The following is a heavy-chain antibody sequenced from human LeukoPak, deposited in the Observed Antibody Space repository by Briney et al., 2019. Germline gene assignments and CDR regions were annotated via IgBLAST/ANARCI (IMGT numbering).Heavy chain of an antibody. CDR3: ASDGSYYMDYFDY. J-gene: IGHJ4*02. Sequence: GGSLRLSCAASGFTFSSYGMHWVRQAPGKGLEWVAVIWYDGSNKYYADSVKGRFTISRDNSKNTLYLQMNSLRAEDTAVYYCASDGSYYMDYFDYWGQGTLVTVSS. CDR1: GFTFSSYG. CDR2: IWYDGSNK. D-gene: IGHD1-26*01. V-gene: IGHV3-33*08.